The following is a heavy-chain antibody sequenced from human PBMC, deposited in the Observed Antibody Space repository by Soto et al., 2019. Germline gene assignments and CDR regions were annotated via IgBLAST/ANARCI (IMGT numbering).Heavy chain of an antibody. V-gene: IGHV1-58*01. J-gene: IGHJ4*02. CDR2: IVVGSGNT. CDR3: AAALHDYGDYVGFYFDY. D-gene: IGHD4-17*01. Sequence: QMQLVQSGPEVKKPGTSVKVSCKASGFNFTSSAVQWVRQARGQRLELIGWIVVGSGNTNYAQKFQERVTITRDRSTSTADMELSSLRSEDTAVYYCAAALHDYGDYVGFYFDYWGQGTLVTVSS. CDR1: GFNFTSSA.